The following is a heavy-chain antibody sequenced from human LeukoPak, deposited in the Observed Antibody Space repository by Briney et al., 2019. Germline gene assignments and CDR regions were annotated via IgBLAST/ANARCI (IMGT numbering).Heavy chain of an antibody. J-gene: IGHJ6*02. CDR3: VKDRPCDTCMPMDA. D-gene: IGHD2-2*01. CDR2: VSRNGQNR. CDR1: GLTFSGYS. V-gene: IGHV3-23*01. Sequence: GGSLRLSCAASGLTFSGYSMSWVRQAPGKGLEWVSGVSRNGQNRYYADSVKGRFTISRDNSKDTVYLEMNSLRVEDTAIYHCVKDRPCDTCMPMDAWGQGTTVTVSS.